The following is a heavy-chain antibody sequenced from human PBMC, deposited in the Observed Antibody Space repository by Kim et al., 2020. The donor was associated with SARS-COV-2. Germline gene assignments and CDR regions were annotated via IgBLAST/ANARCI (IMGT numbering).Heavy chain of an antibody. CDR1: GFTFSDYY. Sequence: GGSLRLSCAASGFTFSDYYMSWVRQAPGKGLEWVSYISNSAITIYYAESVKGRFTISRDNAENSLYLQMNSLRAEDTAVYYCARQGGYYYDSRDAFDIWGQGTMVTVSS. J-gene: IGHJ3*02. V-gene: IGHV3-11*01. CDR2: ISNSAITI. D-gene: IGHD3-22*01. CDR3: ARQGGYYYDSRDAFDI.